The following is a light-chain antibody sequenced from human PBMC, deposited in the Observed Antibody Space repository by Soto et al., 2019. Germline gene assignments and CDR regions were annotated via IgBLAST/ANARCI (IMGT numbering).Light chain of an antibody. V-gene: IGLV2-14*01. CDR2: EVN. Sequence: QSALTQPASLSGSPGQSITISCTGTSSDIGAYDYVSWFQQHPGKAPKLMISEVNNRPSGVSNRFSGSKSGNTAYLTISGLQVEDEAEYYCAAWDDSLSGVVFGGGTQLTVL. J-gene: IGLJ2*01. CDR3: AAWDDSLSGVV. CDR1: SSDIGAYDY.